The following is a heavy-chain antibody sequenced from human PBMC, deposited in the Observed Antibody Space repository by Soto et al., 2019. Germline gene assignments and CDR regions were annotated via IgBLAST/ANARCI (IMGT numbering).Heavy chain of an antibody. Sequence: PGGSLRLSCAASGFTFSSYAMSWVRQAPGKGLEWVSAISGSGGSTYYADSVKGRFTISRDNSKNTLYLQMNSLRAEDTAVYYCAKVARPGGRHETSGWYLVYWGQGTLVTVSS. D-gene: IGHD6-19*01. CDR3: AKVARPGGRHETSGWYLVY. CDR1: GFTFSSYA. J-gene: IGHJ4*02. V-gene: IGHV3-23*01. CDR2: ISGSGGST.